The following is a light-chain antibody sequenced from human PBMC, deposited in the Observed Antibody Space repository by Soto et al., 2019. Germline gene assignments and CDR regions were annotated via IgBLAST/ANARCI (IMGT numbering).Light chain of an antibody. J-gene: IGKJ1*01. CDR1: QRISSN. Sequence: IVLTQSPATLSLSPGERATLSCRARQRISSNLAWYQQKPGQAPRLRIYGASTRATGIPARLSGSGSGTEFTLTISSLQSEDFAVYYCQQYHNWWTFGQGTKVDIK. CDR3: QQYHNWWT. CDR2: GAS. V-gene: IGKV3-15*01.